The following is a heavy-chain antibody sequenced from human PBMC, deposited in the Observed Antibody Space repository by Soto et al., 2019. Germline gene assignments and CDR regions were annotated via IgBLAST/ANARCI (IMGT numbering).Heavy chain of an antibody. V-gene: IGHV6-1*01. J-gene: IGHJ4*02. Sequence: SQTLSLTCAVSGDSVSSKNAAWHWIRQSPSRGLEWLGRTYYRSKWSSNYAVSVKSRITINPDTSKNQFSLQLRSVTPDDTAMYYCAGTGDYLVDYWGQGTLVTVSS. CDR3: AGTGDYLVDY. CDR1: GDSVSSKNAA. D-gene: IGHD7-27*01. CDR2: TYYRSKWSS.